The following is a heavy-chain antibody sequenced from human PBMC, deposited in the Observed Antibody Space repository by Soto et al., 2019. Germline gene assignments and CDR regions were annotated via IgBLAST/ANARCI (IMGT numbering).Heavy chain of an antibody. V-gene: IGHV1-69*13. D-gene: IGHD6-13*01. CDR3: ARSVAAAGYYYYYGMDV. J-gene: IGHJ6*02. CDR1: GGTFSSYA. Sequence: ASVKVSCKASGGTFSSYAISWVRQAPGQGLEWMGGIIPIFGTANYAQKFQGRVTITADESTSTAYMELSSLRSEDTAVYYCARSVAAAGYYYYYGMDVWGQGTTVTVSS. CDR2: IIPIFGTA.